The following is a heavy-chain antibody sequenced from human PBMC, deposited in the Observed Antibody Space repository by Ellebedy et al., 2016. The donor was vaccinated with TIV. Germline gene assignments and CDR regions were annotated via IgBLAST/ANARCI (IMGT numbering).Heavy chain of an antibody. J-gene: IGHJ6*03. Sequence: MPSETLSLTCAIYGDSFRDYYWGWVRQPPGKGLQWIGEIDQSGVANYNPSLKGRVIMSVDTSKRQFSLNLTSVSAADTAVYYCARERASRNFYYHYFMDVWGKGTTVTVSS. V-gene: IGHV4-34*01. D-gene: IGHD1-14*01. CDR1: GDSFRDYY. CDR2: IDQSGVA. CDR3: ARERASRNFYYHYFMDV.